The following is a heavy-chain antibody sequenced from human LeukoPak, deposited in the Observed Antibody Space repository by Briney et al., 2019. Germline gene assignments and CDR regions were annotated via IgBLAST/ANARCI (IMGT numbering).Heavy chain of an antibody. CDR1: GYTFTSYG. Sequence: ASVKVSCKASGYTFTSYGISWVRQAPGQGLEWMGWISAYNGNTNYAQKLQGRVTMTTDTSTSTAYMELRSLRSDDTAVYYCARDSPGGSYYCDSSGYYDYWGQGTLVTVSS. J-gene: IGHJ4*02. D-gene: IGHD3-22*01. CDR2: ISAYNGNT. V-gene: IGHV1-18*01. CDR3: ARDSPGGSYYCDSSGYYDY.